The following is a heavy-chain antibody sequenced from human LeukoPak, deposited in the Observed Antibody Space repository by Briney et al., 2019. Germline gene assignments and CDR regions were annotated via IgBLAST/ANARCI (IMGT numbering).Heavy chain of an antibody. CDR2: IIPILGIA. CDR3: ARGSATVTILPRS. J-gene: IGHJ4*02. Sequence: GASVKVSCKASGGTFSSYAISWVRQAPGQGLEWMGRIIPILGIANYAQKFQGRVTITADKSTSTAYMELSSLRSEDTAVYYRARGSATVTILPRSWGQGTLVTVSS. CDR1: GGTFSSYA. V-gene: IGHV1-69*04. D-gene: IGHD4-17*01.